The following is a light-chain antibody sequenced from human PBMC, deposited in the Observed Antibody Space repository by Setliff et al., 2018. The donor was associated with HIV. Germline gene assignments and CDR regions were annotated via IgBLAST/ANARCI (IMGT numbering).Light chain of an antibody. J-gene: IGLJ1*01. CDR3: CSYTGSYTLGV. CDR1: SSDVGGYNY. V-gene: IGLV2-11*01. CDR2: DVS. Sequence: SALAQPRSVSGSPGQSVTISCTGTSSDVGGYNYVSWYQQHPGKAPKLMIYDVSKWPSGVPDRFSGSKSGNTASLTISGLQAEDEADYYCCSYTGSYTLGVFGTGTKVT.